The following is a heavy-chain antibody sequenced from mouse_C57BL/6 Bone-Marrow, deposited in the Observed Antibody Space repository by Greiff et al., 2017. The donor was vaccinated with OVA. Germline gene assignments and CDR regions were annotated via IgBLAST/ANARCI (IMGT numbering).Heavy chain of an antibody. J-gene: IGHJ4*01. CDR2: ISNGGGST. Sequence: EVQLVESGGGLVQPGGSLKLSCAASGFTFSDYYMYWVRQTPEKRLEWVAYISNGGGSTYYPDTVKGRFTISRDNAKNTLYLQMSRLKSEDTAMYYCARHSLITKVVATDYAMDYWGQGTSVTVSS. D-gene: IGHD1-1*01. V-gene: IGHV5-12*01. CDR1: GFTFSDYY. CDR3: ARHSLITKVVATDYAMDY.